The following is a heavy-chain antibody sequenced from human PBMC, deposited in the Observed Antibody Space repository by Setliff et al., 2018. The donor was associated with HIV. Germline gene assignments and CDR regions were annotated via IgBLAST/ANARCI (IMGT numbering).Heavy chain of an antibody. V-gene: IGHV1-8*02. CDR1: GDTFTSYD. CDR2: MTPYSGNT. J-gene: IGHJ6*03. D-gene: IGHD3-10*01. Sequence: ASVKVSCKTSGDTFTSYDINWVRQAAGHGLEWMGWMTPYSGNTGYAQKFQGRVSMTRNTSISTAYMELISLRSEDTAAYYCARGRGYYYYYMDVWGKGTTVTVSS. CDR3: ARGRGYYYYYMDV.